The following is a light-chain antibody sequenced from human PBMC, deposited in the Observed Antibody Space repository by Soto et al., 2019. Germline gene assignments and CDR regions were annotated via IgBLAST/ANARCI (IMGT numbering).Light chain of an antibody. CDR3: QQYGSSGT. CDR2: GAS. J-gene: IGKJ1*01. V-gene: IGKV3-20*01. Sequence: EVGMTQSPDTLSVSPGEGATRACRASQSVSSKLAWYQQKPGQAPRLLIYGASNRATGIPDRFSGSGSGTDFTLTISRLEPEDFAVYYCQQYGSSGTFGQGTKVDI. CDR1: QSVSSK.